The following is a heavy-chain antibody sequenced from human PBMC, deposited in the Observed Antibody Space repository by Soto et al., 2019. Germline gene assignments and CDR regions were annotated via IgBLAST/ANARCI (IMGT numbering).Heavy chain of an antibody. Sequence: QVQLVQSGAEVKKPGASVKVSCKASGYTFNSYGISWVRPAPGQGLEWMGWISAYNGNTNYAQKLQGRVTMTTDTSTSTAYMKMRSLRSDDTAVYYCARVKGSGWLNWFDPWGQGTPVTVSS. CDR2: ISAYNGNT. J-gene: IGHJ5*02. CDR3: ARVKGSGWLNWFDP. V-gene: IGHV1-18*01. D-gene: IGHD6-19*01. CDR1: GYTFNSYG.